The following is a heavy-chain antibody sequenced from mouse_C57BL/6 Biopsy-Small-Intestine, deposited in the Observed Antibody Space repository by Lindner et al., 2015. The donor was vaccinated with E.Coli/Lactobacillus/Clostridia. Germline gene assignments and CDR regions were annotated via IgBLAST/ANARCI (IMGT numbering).Heavy chain of an antibody. CDR3: ARETYYGSSWFAY. V-gene: IGHV1-82*01. CDR1: GYAFSSSW. CDR2: IYPGDGNT. Sequence: VQLQESGPELVKPGASVKISCKASGYAFSSSWMNWVKQRPGKGLEWIGRIYPGDGNTNYNGKFKGKATLTADKSSSTACMQLGSLTSEDSAVYFCARETYYGSSWFAYWGQGTLVTVSA. D-gene: IGHD1-1*01. J-gene: IGHJ3*01.